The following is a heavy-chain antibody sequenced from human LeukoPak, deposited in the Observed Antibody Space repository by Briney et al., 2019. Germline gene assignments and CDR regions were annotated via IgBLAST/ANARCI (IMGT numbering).Heavy chain of an antibody. CDR3: ARGYSSGWYRWFDP. CDR1: GYTFTSYD. J-gene: IGHJ5*02. V-gene: IGHV1-8*01. Sequence: SVKVSCKASGYTFTSYDINWVRQATGQGLEWMGWMNPNSGNTGYAQKFQGRVTMTRNTSISTAYMELSSLRSEDTAVYYCARGYSSGWYRWFDPWGQGTLVTVSS. CDR2: MNPNSGNT. D-gene: IGHD6-19*01.